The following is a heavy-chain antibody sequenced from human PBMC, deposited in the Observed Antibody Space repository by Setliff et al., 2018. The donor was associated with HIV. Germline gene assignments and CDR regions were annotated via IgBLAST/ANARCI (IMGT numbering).Heavy chain of an antibody. Sequence: EASVKVSCKVSGYTLSELSVHWVRQAPGKGLEWMGGFDPEDGERIYAQKFQGRVTITADESTTTAYMELRSLTSEDTAVYYCARDLDEAVKDADNYVPLDLWGQGTLVTVSS. D-gene: IGHD3-16*01. CDR3: ARDLDEAVKDADNYVPLDL. CDR2: FDPEDGER. J-gene: IGHJ5*02. CDR1: GYTLSELS. V-gene: IGHV1-24*01.